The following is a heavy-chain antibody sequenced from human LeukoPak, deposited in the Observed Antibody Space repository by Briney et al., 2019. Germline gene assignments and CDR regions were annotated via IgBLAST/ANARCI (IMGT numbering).Heavy chain of an antibody. D-gene: IGHD2-2*01. CDR3: ANMRSSTSRYFDY. Sequence: GGSLRLSCAASGFTFSSYAMSWVRQAPGKGLEWVSAISGSGGSTYYADSVKGRFTISRDNSKNTLYLQMNSLRAEDTAVYYCANMRSSTSRYFDYWGQGTLVTVSS. V-gene: IGHV3-23*01. CDR1: GFTFSSYA. CDR2: ISGSGGST. J-gene: IGHJ4*02.